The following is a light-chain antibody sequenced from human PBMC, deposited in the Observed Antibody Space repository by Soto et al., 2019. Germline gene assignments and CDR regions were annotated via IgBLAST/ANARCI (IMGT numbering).Light chain of an antibody. J-gene: IGKJ1*01. CDR1: QSISSW. CDR2: DAS. V-gene: IGKV1-5*01. Sequence: DIQMTQSPSTLSASVGDRVTITCRASQSISSWLAWYQQKQGKAPKLLIYDASTLESGVPSRFSGSRSGTELTITISSLQPDDGETYDGQQYNSYSWTFGQGTKVDIK. CDR3: QQYNSYSWT.